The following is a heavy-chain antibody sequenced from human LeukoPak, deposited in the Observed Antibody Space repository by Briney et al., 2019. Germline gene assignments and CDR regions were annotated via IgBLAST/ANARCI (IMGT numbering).Heavy chain of an antibody. CDR2: ISYDGSNK. Sequence: PGRSLRLSCAASGFTFSSYAMHWVRQAPGKGLEWVAVISYDGSNKYYVDSVKGRFTISRDNSKNTLYLQMNSLRAEDTAVYYCARGHTAMVGKIDYWGQGTLVTVSS. CDR3: ARGHTAMVGKIDY. J-gene: IGHJ4*02. D-gene: IGHD5-18*01. CDR1: GFTFSSYA. V-gene: IGHV3-30*04.